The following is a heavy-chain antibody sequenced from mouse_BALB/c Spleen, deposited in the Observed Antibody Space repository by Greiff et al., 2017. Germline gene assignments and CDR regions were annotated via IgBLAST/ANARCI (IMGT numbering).Heavy chain of an antibody. CDR2: ILPGSGST. Sequence: QVQLKQSGAELMKPGASVKISCKATGYTFSSYWIEWVKQRPGHGLEWIGEILPGSGSTNYNEKFKGKATFTADTSSNTAYMQLSSLTSEDSAVYYCARWGSLYWYFDVWGAGTTVTVSS. V-gene: IGHV1-9*01. CDR3: ARWGSLYWYFDV. CDR1: GYTFSSYW. J-gene: IGHJ1*01.